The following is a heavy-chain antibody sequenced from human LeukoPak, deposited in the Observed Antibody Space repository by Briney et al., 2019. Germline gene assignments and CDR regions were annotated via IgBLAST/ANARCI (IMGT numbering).Heavy chain of an antibody. Sequence: GGSLRLSCAASGFTFSSYAMSWVRQAPGKGLEWVSAITRSGGSTYYADSVKGRFTISRDNSRNTLYLQMNSLRAEDTAVYFCASEYNIGGFDYWGQGTLVAVSS. V-gene: IGHV3-23*01. J-gene: IGHJ4*02. CDR2: ITRSGGST. CDR3: ASEYNIGGFDY. D-gene: IGHD6-19*01. CDR1: GFTFSSYA.